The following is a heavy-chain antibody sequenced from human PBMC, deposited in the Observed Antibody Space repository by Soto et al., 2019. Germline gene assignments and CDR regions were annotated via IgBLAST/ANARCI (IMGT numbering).Heavy chain of an antibody. J-gene: IGHJ6*02. V-gene: IGHV3-53*01. Sequence: GGSLRLSCAASGFTVSSNYMSWVRQAPGKGLEWVSVIYSGGSTYYADSVKGRFTISRDNSKNTLYLQMNSLRAEGTAVYYRARPWFGELSLYYYGMDVWGQGTTVTGSS. CDR1: GFTVSSNY. CDR2: IYSGGST. CDR3: ARPWFGELSLYYYGMDV. D-gene: IGHD3-10*01.